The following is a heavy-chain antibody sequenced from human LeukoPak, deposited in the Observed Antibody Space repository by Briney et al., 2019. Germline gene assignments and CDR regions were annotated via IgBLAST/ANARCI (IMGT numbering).Heavy chain of an antibody. CDR1: GGSISSYY. CDR3: ARLGDGYNTGDY. J-gene: IGHJ4*02. V-gene: IGHV4-59*08. Sequence: SETLSLTCTVSGGSISSYYWSWIRQPPGKGLECIGYIYYSGSTNYNPSLKSRVTISVDTSKNQFSLKLSSVTAADTAVYYCARLGDGYNTGDYWGQGTLVTVSS. D-gene: IGHD5-24*01. CDR2: IYYSGST.